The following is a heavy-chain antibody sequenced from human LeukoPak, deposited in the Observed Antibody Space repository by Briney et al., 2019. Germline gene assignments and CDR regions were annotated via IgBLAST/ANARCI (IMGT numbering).Heavy chain of an antibody. V-gene: IGHV3-15*01. D-gene: IGHD1-26*01. CDR2: VKSKTDGGTT. Sequence: GGSLRLSCVASGFTFTNAWMSWVRQAPGKGLEWVGRVKSKTDGGTTHYAAPVKGTFTISRDDSKNTLYLQMNSLKTEDTAVYYCAKRLSIVGATTFDYWGQGTLVTVSS. CDR1: GFTFTNAW. CDR3: AKRLSIVGATTFDY. J-gene: IGHJ4*02.